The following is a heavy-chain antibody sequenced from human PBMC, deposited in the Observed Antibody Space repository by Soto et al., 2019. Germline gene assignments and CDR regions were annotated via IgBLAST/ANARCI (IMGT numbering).Heavy chain of an antibody. D-gene: IGHD6-13*01. V-gene: IGHV6-1*01. CDR1: GDSVSSNSAA. CDR3: ARGRAEQQLVPTFFLYFDY. CDR2: TYYRSKWYN. Sequence: SQTLSLTCAISGDSVSSNSAAWNWIRQSPSRGLEWLGRTYYRSKWYNDYAVSVKSRITINPDTSKNQFSLQLNSVTPEDTAVYYCARGRAEQQLVPTFFLYFDYWGQGTLVTVSS. J-gene: IGHJ4*02.